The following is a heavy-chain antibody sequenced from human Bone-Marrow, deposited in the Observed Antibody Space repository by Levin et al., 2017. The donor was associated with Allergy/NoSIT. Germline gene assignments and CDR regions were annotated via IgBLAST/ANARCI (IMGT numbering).Heavy chain of an antibody. CDR3: ARAPPKEYYSGSGSPPRGFDY. J-gene: IGHJ4*02. D-gene: IGHD3-10*01. Sequence: PGGSLRLSCKASGYSFTNYWIGWVRQVPGKGLEWMGIMYPGDSDTRYSPSFQGHVTISADKFRTTAYLQWGSLKASDSAVYYCARAPPKEYYSGSGSPPRGFDYWGQGTPVTVSS. CDR2: MYPGDSDT. CDR1: GYSFTNYW. V-gene: IGHV5-51*01.